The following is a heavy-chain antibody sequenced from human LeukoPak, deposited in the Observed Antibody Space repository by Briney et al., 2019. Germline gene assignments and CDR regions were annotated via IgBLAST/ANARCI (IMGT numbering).Heavy chain of an antibody. V-gene: IGHV1-18*01. Sequence: GGSVKVSCQASGYTFSRYGISWVGQGPGQRLEWMGWISAYNGNTNYAQKLQGRVTMTTDTSTSTAYTELRSLRSDDTAVYYCARVEFGNWFDPWGQGTLVTVSS. D-gene: IGHD3-3*01. CDR1: GYTFSRYG. CDR2: ISAYNGNT. CDR3: ARVEFGNWFDP. J-gene: IGHJ5*02.